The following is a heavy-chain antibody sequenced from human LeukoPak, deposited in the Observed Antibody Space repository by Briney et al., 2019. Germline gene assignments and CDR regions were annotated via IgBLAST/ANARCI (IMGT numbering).Heavy chain of an antibody. J-gene: IGHJ4*02. CDR2: IRYDGNDK. CDR3: ARRHRITMVRGVIIR. CDR1: RFTFCYDG. D-gene: IGHD3-10*01. V-gene: IGHV3-30*02. Sequence: GGSLRLSSAASRFTFCYDGMDWVRQAPGKGLEWVAFIRYDGNDKYYADPVKVRFTISRDPSTNTLYLQMNSLRLEDTAVYYCARRHRITMVRGVIIRWGQGTLVTVPS.